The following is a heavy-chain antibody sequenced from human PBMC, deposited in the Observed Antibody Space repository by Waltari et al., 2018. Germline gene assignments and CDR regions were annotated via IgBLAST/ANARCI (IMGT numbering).Heavy chain of an antibody. Sequence: EVRLVESGGGLVKPGGSLRLSCAASGFTFGSYAMNWVRQAPGKGLEWVAGLSASGSRTFYAASVKGRFTISRDNSNNTLYAQMISLTPEDTATYYCAMSLTVLVRADHWGQGTLVAVSS. D-gene: IGHD1-26*01. CDR1: GFTFGSYA. CDR2: LSASGSRT. V-gene: IGHV3-23*04. J-gene: IGHJ4*02. CDR3: AMSLTVLVRADH.